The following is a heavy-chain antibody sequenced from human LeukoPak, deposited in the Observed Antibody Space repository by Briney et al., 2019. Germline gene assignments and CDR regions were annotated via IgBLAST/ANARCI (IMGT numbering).Heavy chain of an antibody. D-gene: IGHD3-16*02. V-gene: IGHV3-21*01. J-gene: IGHJ3*02. Sequence: PGRSLRLSCAASGFTFSSYSMNWVRQAPGKGLEWVSSISSSSSYIYYADSVKGRFTISRDNAKNSLYLQMNSLRAEDMAVYYCARGITTFGGVIAYDAFDIWGQGTMVTVSS. CDR1: GFTFSSYS. CDR2: ISSSSSYI. CDR3: ARGITTFGGVIAYDAFDI.